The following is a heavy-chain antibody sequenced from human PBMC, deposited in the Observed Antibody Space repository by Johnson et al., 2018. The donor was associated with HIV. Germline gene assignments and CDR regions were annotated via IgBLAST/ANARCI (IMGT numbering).Heavy chain of an antibody. CDR1: GFAFDDYG. Sequence: VQLVESGGGVVRPGGSLRLSCAASGFAFDDYGMSWVRQAPGKGLDWVSGINWNGGSTGYADSVKGRFTISRDNARNSLYLQMNSLRAEDTAVYYCARESDILTGYPNAFDIWGQGTMVTVSS. D-gene: IGHD3-9*01. V-gene: IGHV3-20*04. CDR3: ARESDILTGYPNAFDI. CDR2: INWNGGST. J-gene: IGHJ3*02.